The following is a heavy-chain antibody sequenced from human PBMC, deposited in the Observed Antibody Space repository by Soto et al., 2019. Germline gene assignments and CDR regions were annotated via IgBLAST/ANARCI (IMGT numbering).Heavy chain of an antibody. CDR1: GYTFTSYY. CDR2: INPSGGVT. CDR3: AREYSSGQYYFDS. Sequence: ASVKVSCKASGYTFTSYYMHWVRQAPGQGLEWMGIINPSGGVTSNAQKFQGRVTMTRVTSTSTLCMEMSSLRSEDTAVYYCAREYSSGQYYFDSWGQGTLVTVSS. V-gene: IGHV1-46*01. D-gene: IGHD6-19*01. J-gene: IGHJ4*02.